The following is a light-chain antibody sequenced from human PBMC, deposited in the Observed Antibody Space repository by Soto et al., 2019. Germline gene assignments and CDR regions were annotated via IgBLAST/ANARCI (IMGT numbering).Light chain of an antibody. CDR3: QSYDSSLSGLL. CDR1: SSNIGAGYD. V-gene: IGLV1-40*01. Sequence: QAVVTQPPSVSGAPGQRVTISCTGSSSNIGAGYDVHWYQQLPGTAPKLLIYGNSNRPSGVPDRFSGSKSGTSASLAITGLQAEDEADYHCQSYDSSLSGLLFGGGTKLTVL. CDR2: GNS. J-gene: IGLJ3*02.